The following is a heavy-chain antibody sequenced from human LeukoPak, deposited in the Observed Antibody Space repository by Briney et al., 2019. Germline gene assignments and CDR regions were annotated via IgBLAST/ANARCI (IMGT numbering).Heavy chain of an antibody. V-gene: IGHV1-69*13. CDR3: AQVVVISSIAPDYYGMDV. D-gene: IGHD3-22*01. J-gene: IGHJ6*02. CDR1: GGTFSSYA. CDR2: IIPIFGTA. Sequence: SVKVSCRASGGTFSSYAISWVRQAPGEVFEWMGGIIPIFGTANYAQKFQGRVTITADESTSTAYMELSSLRSEDTAVYYCAQVVVISSIAPDYYGMDVCGQGTTVTVSS.